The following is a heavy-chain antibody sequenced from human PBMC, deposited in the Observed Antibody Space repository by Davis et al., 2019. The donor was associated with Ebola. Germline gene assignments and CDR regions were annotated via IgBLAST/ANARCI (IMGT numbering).Heavy chain of an antibody. CDR1: GFVFRNYV. V-gene: IGHV3-53*01. CDR2: IYSGGTT. J-gene: IGHJ4*02. Sequence: GGSLRLSCAASGFVFRNYVMSWVRQAPGKGLEWVSVIYSGGTTYYADSVKGRFTISRDDSKNTVYLQMNSLRAEDTAVYYCARRYFDTSGWPFDYWGQGTLVTVSS. D-gene: IGHD3-22*01. CDR3: ARRYFDTSGWPFDY.